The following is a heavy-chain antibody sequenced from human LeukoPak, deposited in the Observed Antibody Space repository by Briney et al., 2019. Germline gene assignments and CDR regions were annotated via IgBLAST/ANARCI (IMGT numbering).Heavy chain of an antibody. J-gene: IGHJ4*02. CDR3: ATGYSSSWYAFADY. Sequence: GGSLRLSCAASGFIFSTYAMSWVRQAPGKRLQWVSGISGSGGSTYYADSVKGRFTISRDNSKNTLYLQMNSLRAEDTAVYYCATGYSSSWYAFADYWGQGTLVTVSS. V-gene: IGHV3-23*01. CDR1: GFIFSTYA. D-gene: IGHD6-13*01. CDR2: ISGSGGST.